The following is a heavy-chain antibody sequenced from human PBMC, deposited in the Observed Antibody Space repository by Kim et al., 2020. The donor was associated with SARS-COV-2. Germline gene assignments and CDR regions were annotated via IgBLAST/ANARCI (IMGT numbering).Heavy chain of an antibody. Sequence: GGSLRLSCTVSGLTFGDYAVSWVRQAPGKGLEWVGFIRWKATGGTTEYAASVKGRFTISREDSESIAYLQMNSLKTEDTAMYYCSPALYTYHPGWTYFDYWGQGSLVTVSS. CDR1: GLTFGDYA. J-gene: IGHJ4*02. V-gene: IGHV3-49*04. CDR3: SPALYTYHPGWTYFDY. CDR2: IRWKATGGTT. D-gene: IGHD2-2*02.